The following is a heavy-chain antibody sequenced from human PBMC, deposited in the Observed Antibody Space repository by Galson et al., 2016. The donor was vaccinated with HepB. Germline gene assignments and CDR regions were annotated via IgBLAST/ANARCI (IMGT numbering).Heavy chain of an antibody. CDR2: ISSSGSTI. D-gene: IGHD5-12*01. J-gene: IGHJ4*02. CDR3: ARGIVAIQSVFDH. CDR1: GFTLSDYY. V-gene: IGHV3-11*01. Sequence: SLRLSCAASGFTLSDYYMSWIRQAPGKGLEWVSYISSSGSTIHYAHSVKGRFTISRDKAKNSLFLNMNSLRAEDTAVYYCARGIVAIQSVFDHWGQGTLVTVSS.